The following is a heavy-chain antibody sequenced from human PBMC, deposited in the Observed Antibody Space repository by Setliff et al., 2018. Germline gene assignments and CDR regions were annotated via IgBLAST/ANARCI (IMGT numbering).Heavy chain of an antibody. Sequence: ASETLSLTCNVSGDSISSTYHWGWIRQSPGKGLEWIGTIYHSGNTYYNPSLNSRLTISVDTSKNQFSLKLSSVTAADTAVYYCASIAARYYYGMDVWGQGTTVTVSS. V-gene: IGHV4-38-2*02. CDR1: GDSISSTYH. J-gene: IGHJ6*02. D-gene: IGHD6-6*01. CDR2: IYHSGNT. CDR3: ASIAARYYYGMDV.